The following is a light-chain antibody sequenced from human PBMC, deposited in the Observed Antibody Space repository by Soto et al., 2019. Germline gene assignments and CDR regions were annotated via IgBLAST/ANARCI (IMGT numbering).Light chain of an antibody. CDR2: EGS. Sequence: QSALTQPASVSGSPGQAITISCTGTSSDVGSYNLVSWYQQHPGKAPKLVIYEGSKRPSGVSNRFSGSKSGNTASLTIYGRRAEAEADYYCCSYAGSRVFGGGTTLTVL. CDR3: CSYAGSRV. CDR1: SSDVGSYNL. J-gene: IGLJ3*02. V-gene: IGLV2-23*01.